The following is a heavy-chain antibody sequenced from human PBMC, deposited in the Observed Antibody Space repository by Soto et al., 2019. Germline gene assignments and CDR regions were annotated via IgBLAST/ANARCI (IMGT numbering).Heavy chain of an antibody. CDR3: ARGIKNYYGVDV. D-gene: IGHD3-10*01. CDR1: GFTFSSYW. Sequence: PGGSLRLSCAASGFTFSSYWMHWVRQAPGKGLVWVSRIKFDGSTTNYADSVKGRFTISRDDAKNTVYLQMNSLRAEDTAIYYCARGIKNYYGVDVWGQGTTVTVSS. J-gene: IGHJ6*02. CDR2: IKFDGSTT. V-gene: IGHV3-74*01.